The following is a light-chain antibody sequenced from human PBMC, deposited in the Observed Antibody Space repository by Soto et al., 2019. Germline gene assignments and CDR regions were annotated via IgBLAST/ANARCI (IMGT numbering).Light chain of an antibody. CDR2: DAS. Sequence: EIVLTQSPATLSLSPGERATLSCRASQSVGSYLGWYQQKPGQAPRLLIYDASNRATGIPPRFSGSGSGTDFTLTVSSLEPEDFAVYFCYQYDSSPWTFGQGTKVDIK. CDR1: QSVGSY. V-gene: IGKV3-11*01. CDR3: YQYDSSPWT. J-gene: IGKJ1*01.